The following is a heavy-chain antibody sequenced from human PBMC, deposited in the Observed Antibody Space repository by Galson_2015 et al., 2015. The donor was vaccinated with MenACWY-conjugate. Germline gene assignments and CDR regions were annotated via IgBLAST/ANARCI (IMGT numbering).Heavy chain of an antibody. V-gene: IGHV3-21*01. J-gene: IGHJ2*01. D-gene: IGHD3-16*01. CDR3: ARVAGNEHDYGDFDL. CDR1: GFTFGIYT. CDR2: ISSGSSYI. Sequence: SLRLSCAASGFTFGIYTMNWVRQAPGKGLECVSSISSGSSYIHYADSVKGRFTISRDNAKNSLFLQMNNLRDEDTAVYYCARVAGNEHDYGDFDLWGRGTLVAVSS.